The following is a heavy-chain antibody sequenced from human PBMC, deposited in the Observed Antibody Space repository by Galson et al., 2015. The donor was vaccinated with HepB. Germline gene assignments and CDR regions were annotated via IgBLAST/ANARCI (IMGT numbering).Heavy chain of an antibody. J-gene: IGHJ5*02. CDR1: GFTFSTNS. CDR3: VRDRTNYEFWRCYNFRGPWFDT. D-gene: IGHD3-3*01. CDR2: ISSSSSYK. Sequence: SLRLSCAASGFTFSTNSMNWVRQAPGKGLEWVSSISSSSSYKYYADSVKGRFTISKDNAKNSLYLQMNRLRAEDTAVYYCVRDRTNYEFWRCYNFRGPWFDTWGQGSLVTVSS. V-gene: IGHV3-21*01.